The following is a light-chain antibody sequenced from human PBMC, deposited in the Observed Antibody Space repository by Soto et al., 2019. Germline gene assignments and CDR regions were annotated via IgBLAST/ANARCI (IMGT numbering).Light chain of an antibody. CDR2: GAS. CDR1: QTIKRSS. CDR3: QQYMNWPT. J-gene: IGKJ5*01. V-gene: IGKV3-15*01. Sequence: EIVMTQSPATLSVSPGEGATLSCRASQTIKRSSVAWYQQKPGQAPSLLIFGASARVTGIPARFSGGGSGTEFSLPISSLQSEDFAVYYCQQYMNWPTFGQGTRLEI.